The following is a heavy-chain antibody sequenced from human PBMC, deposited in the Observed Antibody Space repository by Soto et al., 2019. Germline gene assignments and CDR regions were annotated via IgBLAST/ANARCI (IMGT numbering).Heavy chain of an antibody. CDR3: VHSHYGSGSFDY. J-gene: IGHJ4*02. V-gene: IGHV3-33*01. Sequence: PGGSLRLSCAASGFALSNYGMHWVRQAPGKGLEWVAVIWYDGSNKYYADSVKGRFTISRDNANSSLYLQMNSLRAEDTAVYYCVHSHYGSGSFDYWGQGALVTVSS. CDR2: IWYDGSNK. CDR1: GFALSNYG. D-gene: IGHD3-10*01.